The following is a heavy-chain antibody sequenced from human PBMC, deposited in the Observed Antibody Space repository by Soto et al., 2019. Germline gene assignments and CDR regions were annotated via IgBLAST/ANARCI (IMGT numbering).Heavy chain of an antibody. CDR2: ISGSGTTT. Sequence: GGSLRLSCAASGFNFSDSYMSWVRQAPGKGLEWLSYISGSGTTTAYTGSVKGRFTVSRDNTKSLLFLQLNSLRVDDTAVYYCTRDSRYGSGLYCGLDVWGQGTSVTVSS. D-gene: IGHD3-10*01. V-gene: IGHV3-11*01. CDR3: TRDSRYGSGLYCGLDV. CDR1: GFNFSDSY. J-gene: IGHJ6*02.